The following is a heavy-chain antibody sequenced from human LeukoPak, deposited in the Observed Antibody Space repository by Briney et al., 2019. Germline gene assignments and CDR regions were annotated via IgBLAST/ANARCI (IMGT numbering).Heavy chain of an antibody. CDR1: GGSISSYY. V-gene: IGHV4-4*07. J-gene: IGHJ5*02. Sequence: PSETLSLTCTVSGGSISSYYWSWIRQRAGKGLEWIGRIYTSGSTNYNPSLKSRVTMSVDTSKNQFSLKLSSVTAADTAVYYCARDGYSSSSGWFDPWGQGTLVTVSS. D-gene: IGHD6-6*01. CDR2: IYTSGST. CDR3: ARDGYSSSSGWFDP.